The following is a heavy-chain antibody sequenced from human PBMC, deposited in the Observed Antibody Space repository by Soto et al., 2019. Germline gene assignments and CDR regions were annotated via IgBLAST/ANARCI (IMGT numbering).Heavy chain of an antibody. Sequence: GASVKVSCKASGYTFTSYGISWVRQAPGQGLEWMGWISAYNGNTNYAQKLQGRVTMTTDTSTSTAYMELRSLRSDDTAVYYCARDPRITIFGVDLDAFDTWGQGTMVTVSS. CDR2: ISAYNGNT. CDR3: ARDPRITIFGVDLDAFDT. CDR1: GYTFTSYG. V-gene: IGHV1-18*04. D-gene: IGHD3-3*01. J-gene: IGHJ3*02.